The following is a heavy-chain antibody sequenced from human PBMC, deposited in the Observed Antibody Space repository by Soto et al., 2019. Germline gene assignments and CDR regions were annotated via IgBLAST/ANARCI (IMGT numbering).Heavy chain of an antibody. CDR1: GDSVSNNQW. D-gene: IGHD2-2*01. CDR3: ARDEGHCSITTCGPLAY. V-gene: IGHV4-4*02. J-gene: IGHJ4*02. CDR2: IWRGGST. Sequence: QVQLQESGPGLVKPSGTLSLTCAVSGDSVSNNQWWSWVRQPPGKGLEWIGEIWRGGSTNYNPPLRSRVPTSEHFSQNPVSLRLSSVTAADTAVYYCARDEGHCSITTCGPLAYWGQGILVTVSS.